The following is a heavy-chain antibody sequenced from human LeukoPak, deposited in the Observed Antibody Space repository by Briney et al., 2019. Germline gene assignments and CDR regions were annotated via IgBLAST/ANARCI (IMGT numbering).Heavy chain of an antibody. V-gene: IGHV1-69*04. CDR1: GGTFSSYA. J-gene: IGHJ4*02. Sequence: SVKVSCKASGGTFSSYAISWVRQAPGQGLEWMERIIPILGIANYAQKFQGRVTITADKSTSTAYMELSSLRSEDTAVYYCARAYSSSWSYLANFDYWGQGTLVTVSS. D-gene: IGHD6-13*01. CDR3: ARAYSSSWSYLANFDY. CDR2: IIPILGIA.